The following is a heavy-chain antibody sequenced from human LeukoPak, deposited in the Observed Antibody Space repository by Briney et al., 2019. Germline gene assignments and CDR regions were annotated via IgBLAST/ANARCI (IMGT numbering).Heavy chain of an antibody. CDR3: ASGLPAYCGGDCYSDY. D-gene: IGHD2-21*02. CDR1: GFTFSDYY. V-gene: IGHV3-11*04. J-gene: IGHJ4*02. Sequence: GGSLRLSCAASGFTFSDYYMSWIRQAPGKGLEWISYISSSGSTKYYADSVKGRFTISRDNAKNSLYLQMNSLRAEDTAVYYCASGLPAYCGGDCYSDYWGQGTLVTVSS. CDR2: ISSSGSTK.